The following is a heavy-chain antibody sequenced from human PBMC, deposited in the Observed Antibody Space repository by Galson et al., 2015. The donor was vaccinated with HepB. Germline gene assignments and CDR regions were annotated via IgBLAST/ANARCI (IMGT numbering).Heavy chain of an antibody. CDR2: MNPNSGNT. J-gene: IGHJ3*02. CDR3: ARPNIKYYDSGGGDAFDI. V-gene: IGHV1-8*01. Sequence: SVKVSCKASGYTFTSYDINWVRRATGQGLEWMGWMNPNSGNTGYAQKFQGRVTMTRNTSISTAYMELSSLRSEDTAVYYCARPNIKYYDSGGGDAFDIWGQGTMVTVSS. D-gene: IGHD3-22*01. CDR1: GYTFTSYD.